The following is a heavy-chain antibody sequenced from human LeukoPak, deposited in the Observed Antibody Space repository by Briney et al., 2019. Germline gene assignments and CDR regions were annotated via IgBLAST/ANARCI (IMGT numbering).Heavy chain of an antibody. Sequence: GGSLRLSCAASGFTFSSYAMSWVRQAPGKGLEWVSLISGSGGDTYYADSVKGRLTISRDISKNTLYLQMNSLSAEGTAVYYCAKGDSGMVRRYYFDYWGQGTLVTVSS. CDR3: AKGDSGMVRRYYFDY. CDR2: ISGSGGDT. J-gene: IGHJ4*02. D-gene: IGHD5-18*01. V-gene: IGHV3-23*01. CDR1: GFTFSSYA.